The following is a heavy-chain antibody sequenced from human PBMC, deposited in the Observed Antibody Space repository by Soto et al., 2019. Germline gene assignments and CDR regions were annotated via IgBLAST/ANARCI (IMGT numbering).Heavy chain of an antibody. Sequence: PSETLSLTCTVSGGSISSGDYYWSWIRQPPGKGLEWIGYIYYSGSTYYNPSLKSRVTISVDTSKNQFSLKLSSVTAADTAVYYCARDRDRAWFDPWGQGTLVTVSS. D-gene: IGHD3-10*01. V-gene: IGHV4-30-4*01. J-gene: IGHJ5*02. CDR2: IYYSGST. CDR3: ARDRDRAWFDP. CDR1: GGSISSGDYY.